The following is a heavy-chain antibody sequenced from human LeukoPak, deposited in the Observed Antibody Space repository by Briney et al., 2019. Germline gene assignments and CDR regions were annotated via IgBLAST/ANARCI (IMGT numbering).Heavy chain of an antibody. CDR3: VRKSIYSEAFDY. CDR1: GLTFSSDE. D-gene: IGHD3-3*02. J-gene: IGHJ4*02. V-gene: IGHV3-48*03. CDR2: ISSSSSST. Sequence: GGSLRLSCAASGLTFSSDEMNWVRQAPGKGLEWVSYISSSSSSTKYTDSVKGRFTISRDNARTSLYLQMDSLRAEDTAVYYCVRKSIYSEAFDYWGQGTLVTVSS.